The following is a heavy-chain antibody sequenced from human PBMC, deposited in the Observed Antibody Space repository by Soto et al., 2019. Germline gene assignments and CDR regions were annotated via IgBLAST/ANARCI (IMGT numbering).Heavy chain of an antibody. Sequence: GGSLRLSCAASGFTFSSYSMHWVRQAPGKGLEWVSSISSSSYIYYADSVKGRFTISRDNAKNSLYLQMNSLRAEDTAVYYCARDGYSYGGTWCGRWRQGTLVAVAS. CDR3: ARDGYSYGGTWCGR. V-gene: IGHV3-21*01. CDR2: ISSSSYI. CDR1: GFTFSSYS. J-gene: IGHJ5*02. D-gene: IGHD5-18*01.